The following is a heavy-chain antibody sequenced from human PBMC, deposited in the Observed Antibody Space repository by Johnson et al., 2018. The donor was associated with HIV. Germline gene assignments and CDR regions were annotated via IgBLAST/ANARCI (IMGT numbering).Heavy chain of an antibody. CDR1: GFTFDDFG. CDR3: ARVIGYDSSGKAFDI. V-gene: IGHV3-20*01. CDR2: INWNGGST. D-gene: IGHD3-22*01. J-gene: IGHJ3*02. Sequence: MLLVESGGGLVQPGRSLRLSCAASGFTFDDFGMGWVRQAPGKGLEWVSGINWNGGSTSYADSVKGRFTISRDNAKNSLYVQMNSLRAEDTALYHCARVIGYDSSGKAFDIWGQGTMVTVSS.